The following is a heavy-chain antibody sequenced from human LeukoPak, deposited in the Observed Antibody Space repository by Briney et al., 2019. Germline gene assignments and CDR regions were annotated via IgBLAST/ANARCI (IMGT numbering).Heavy chain of an antibody. J-gene: IGHJ4*02. CDR1: GFTFSSYG. CDR3: ATVLVGSSGWLFEY. D-gene: IGHD6-19*01. V-gene: IGHV3-23*01. CDR2: ISAGGDDP. Sequence: GGSLRLSCAASGFTFSSYGMSWVRQAPGQGLEWVSTISAGGDDPYYADSVKGRFTISRDNSKNKLYMQLNSLRVEDTAVYYCATVLVGSSGWLFEYWGQGTLVTVSS.